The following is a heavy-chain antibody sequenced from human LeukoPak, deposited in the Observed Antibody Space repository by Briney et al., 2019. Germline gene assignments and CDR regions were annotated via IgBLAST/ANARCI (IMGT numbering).Heavy chain of an antibody. CDR3: AKSLKYAGSYGDF. CDR1: GFTFSSSS. D-gene: IGHD1-26*01. V-gene: IGHV3-23*01. CDR2: INGGGGVK. Sequence: GGSLRLSCVASGFTFSSSSMSWVRQAPGKGLEWVSAINGGGGVKYYADSVKGRFAISRDNSKNTLYLQMNTLRAEDTAVYYCAKSLKYAGSYGDFWGQGTLVTVSS. J-gene: IGHJ4*02.